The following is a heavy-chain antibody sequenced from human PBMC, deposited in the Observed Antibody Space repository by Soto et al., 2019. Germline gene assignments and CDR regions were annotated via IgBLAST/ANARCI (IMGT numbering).Heavy chain of an antibody. D-gene: IGHD5-18*01. Sequence: QLQLQESGPGLVKPSETLSLTCTVSGGSISSSSYYWGWIRQPPGKGLEWIGSIYYSGSTYYNPSLKSRVTISVDTSKNPFSLKLSSVTAADTAVYYCARHGGTAMPTRDTITTYYYYGMDVWGQGTTVTVSS. V-gene: IGHV4-39*01. CDR1: GGSISSSSYY. J-gene: IGHJ6*02. CDR2: IYYSGST. CDR3: ARHGGTAMPTRDTITTYYYYGMDV.